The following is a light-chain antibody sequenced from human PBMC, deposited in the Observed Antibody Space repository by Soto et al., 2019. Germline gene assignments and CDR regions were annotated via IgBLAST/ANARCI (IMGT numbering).Light chain of an antibody. CDR2: EVS. J-gene: IGLJ1*01. V-gene: IGLV2-14*01. CDR1: SSDVGGYNY. Sequence: QSALTQPASVSGSPGQSITISCTGTSSDVGGYNYVSWYQQHPGKAPKLMIYEVSNRPSGVSNRFSGSKSGNTASLTISELQAEDEADYYCSSYTSSSTRVFGTGTQLTVL. CDR3: SSYTSSSTRV.